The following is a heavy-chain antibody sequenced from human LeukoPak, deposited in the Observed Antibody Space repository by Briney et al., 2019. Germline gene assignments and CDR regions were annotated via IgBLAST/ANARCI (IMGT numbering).Heavy chain of an antibody. CDR1: GHTFTGYY. D-gene: IGHD3-22*01. CDR3: ASKWVTYYYNSSAYHYPTDVFDI. CDR2: INANSGDT. V-gene: IGHV1-2*02. Sequence: ASVKVSCKASGHTFTGYYMHWVRQAPGQGLEWMGWINANSGDTNYALKFQGRVTMTRDTSISTAYMELSRLRSDDTAVYYCASKWVTYYYNSSAYHYPTDVFDIWGQGTMVTVSS. J-gene: IGHJ3*02.